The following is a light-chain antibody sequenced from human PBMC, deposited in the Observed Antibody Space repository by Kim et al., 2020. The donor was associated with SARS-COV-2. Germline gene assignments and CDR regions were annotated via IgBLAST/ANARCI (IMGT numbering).Light chain of an antibody. Sequence: DIQMTQSPSSLSASVGDTVTITYQASQDINRFLNWFQQKPGKAPKVLISDVSTLETGVPSRFSAGGSGTHFTFTINSLQPDDVATYFCQQFDNLPYTFGQGTKVDIK. J-gene: IGKJ2*01. CDR2: DVS. V-gene: IGKV1-33*01. CDR1: QDINRF. CDR3: QQFDNLPYT.